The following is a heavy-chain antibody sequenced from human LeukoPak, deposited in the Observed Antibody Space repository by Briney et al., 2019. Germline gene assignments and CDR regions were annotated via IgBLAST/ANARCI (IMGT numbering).Heavy chain of an antibody. CDR1: GFTFSSYA. CDR2: ISGSGGST. J-gene: IGHJ4*02. CDR3: AKDQDFWSGYTHFDY. Sequence: PGGSLRLSCAASGFTFSSYAMSWVRQAPGKGLEWVSAISGSGGSTYYADSVKGRFTISRDNSKNTLYLQMNSLRAEDTAVYYCAKDQDFWSGYTHFDYWGQGTLVTVSS. V-gene: IGHV3-23*01. D-gene: IGHD3-3*01.